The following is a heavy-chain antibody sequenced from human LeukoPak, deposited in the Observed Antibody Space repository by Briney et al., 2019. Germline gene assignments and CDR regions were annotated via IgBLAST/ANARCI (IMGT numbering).Heavy chain of an antibody. CDR1: GFTFSTYA. V-gene: IGHV3-23*01. D-gene: IGHD7-27*01. CDR2: IISSGDT. CDR3: AKDRANWGSATSAGY. J-gene: IGHJ4*02. Sequence: GGSLRLSCAASGFTFSTYAMSWVRQAPGKGLQWVAAIISSGDTYYADSVKGRFTISRDNSKSTLSLQMNSLRAEDTAVYYCAKDRANWGSATSAGYWGQGTLVTVSS.